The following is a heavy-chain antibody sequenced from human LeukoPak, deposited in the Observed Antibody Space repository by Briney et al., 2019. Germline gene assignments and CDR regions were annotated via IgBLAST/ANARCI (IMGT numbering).Heavy chain of an antibody. CDR2: INPSGGST. Sequence: ASVKVSCKASGYTFSGYYMHWVRQAPGQGLEWMGIINPSGGSTSYAQKFQGRVTMTRDTSTSTVYMELSSLRSEDTAVYYCARDLGHRTDYWGQGTLVTVSS. CDR1: GYTFSGYY. V-gene: IGHV1-46*01. CDR3: ARDLGHRTDY. J-gene: IGHJ4*02. D-gene: IGHD1-1*01.